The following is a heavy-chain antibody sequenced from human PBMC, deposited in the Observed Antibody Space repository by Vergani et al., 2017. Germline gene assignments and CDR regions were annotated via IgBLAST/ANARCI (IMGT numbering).Heavy chain of an antibody. D-gene: IGHD2-2*01. CDR1: GYRFTSYG. J-gene: IGHJ6*03. Sequence: VQLVQSGAEVKKPGESLKISCKGSGYRFTSYGISWVRQAPGQGLEWMGWISAYNGNTNYAQKLQGRVTMTTDTSTSTAYMELRSLRSDDTAVYYCARGKESSICYRAIERYYYMDVWGKGTTVTVSS. CDR3: ARGKESSICYRAIERYYYMDV. V-gene: IGHV1-18*01. CDR2: ISAYNGNT.